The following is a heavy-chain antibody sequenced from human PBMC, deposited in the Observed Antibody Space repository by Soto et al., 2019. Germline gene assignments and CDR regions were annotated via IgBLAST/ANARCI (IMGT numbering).Heavy chain of an antibody. V-gene: IGHV2-5*02. J-gene: IGHJ3*01. Sequence: QITLKESGPTLVKPTQTLTLTCTFSGFSLSASGVGVGWIRQPPGKALEWLTLIYGDDDKRYSPSLKSSLTSTXXTXTXXVLHTMTNMHPVDTATQPGARSPAPMVLKGGAFASWGQGTMVTVSS. CDR1: GFSLSASGVG. CDR3: ARSPAPMVLKGGAFAS. CDR2: IYGDDDK. D-gene: IGHD2-8*01.